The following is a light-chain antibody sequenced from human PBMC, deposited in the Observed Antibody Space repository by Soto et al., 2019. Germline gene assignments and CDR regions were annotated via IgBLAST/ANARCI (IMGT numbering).Light chain of an antibody. J-gene: IGKJ2*01. CDR3: LQHQSYPFT. CDR1: QGINNY. V-gene: IGKV1-17*03. Sequence: DIQMTQSPSAVSASVGDRVTITCRASQGINNYLAWFQQKPGKVPKRLIYGASSLQSGVPPRFSGSGSGTEFTLTISSLQPEDFATYYCLQHQSYPFTFGQGTKLEIK. CDR2: GAS.